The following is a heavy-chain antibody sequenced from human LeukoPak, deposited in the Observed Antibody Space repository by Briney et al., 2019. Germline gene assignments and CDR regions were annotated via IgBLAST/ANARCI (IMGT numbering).Heavy chain of an antibody. V-gene: IGHV3-48*03. CDR3: ARQGLSGYAFDI. D-gene: IGHD3-22*01. CDR2: INNGGSII. CDR1: GFTFSSYE. Sequence: GGSLRLSCAASGFTFSSYEVNWVRQAPGKGLEWVSYINNGGSIIYYADSVKGRFTISRDNAKNSLYLQMNSLRAEDTAVYYCARQGLSGYAFDIWGQGTMVTVSS. J-gene: IGHJ3*02.